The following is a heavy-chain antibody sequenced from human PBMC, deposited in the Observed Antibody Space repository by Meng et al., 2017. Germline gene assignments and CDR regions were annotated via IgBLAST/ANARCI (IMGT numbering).Heavy chain of an antibody. J-gene: IGHJ4*02. V-gene: IGHV3-30*04. CDR3: ARDLRNYYDSSGYTDY. CDR1: GFTFSSYA. D-gene: IGHD3-22*01. CDR2: ISYDGSNK. Sequence: GESLKISCAASGFTFSSYAMHWVRQAPGKGLEWVAVISYDGSNKYYADSVKGRFTISRDNSKNTLYLQMNSLRAEDTAVYYCARDLRNYYDSSGYTDYWGQGTLVTVSS.